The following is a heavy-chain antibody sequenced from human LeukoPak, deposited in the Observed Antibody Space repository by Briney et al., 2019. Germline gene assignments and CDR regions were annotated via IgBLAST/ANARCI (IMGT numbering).Heavy chain of an antibody. CDR2: IKQDGSEK. CDR3: ASKNWYSSSWYPQYFQH. J-gene: IGHJ1*01. V-gene: IGHV3-7*01. D-gene: IGHD6-13*01. Sequence: PGGSLRLSCAASGFTFCSYWMSWVRQAPGKGVEWVANIKQDGSEKYYVDSVKGRFTISRDNAKNSLYLQMNSLRAEDTAVYYCASKNWYSSSWYPQYFQHWGQGTLVTVSS. CDR1: GFTFCSYW.